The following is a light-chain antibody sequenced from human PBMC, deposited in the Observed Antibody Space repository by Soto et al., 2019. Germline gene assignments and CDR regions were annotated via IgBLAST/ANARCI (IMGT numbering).Light chain of an antibody. CDR3: QQYVRSPPSWT. J-gene: IGKJ1*01. CDR1: QSVSSSY. V-gene: IGKV3-20*01. CDR2: DAS. Sequence: ETGLTQSPGTLSLSPGERATLSCRASQSVSSSYLAWYQQKPGQAPRLLIYDASDRATGIPDRFSGSGSGTDFTLTISRLEPEDFAVYYCQQYVRSPPSWTFGQGTKVEIK.